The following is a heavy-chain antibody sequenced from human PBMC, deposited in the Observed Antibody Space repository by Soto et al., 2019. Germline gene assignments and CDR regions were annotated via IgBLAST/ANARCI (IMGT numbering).Heavy chain of an antibody. V-gene: IGHV1-2*04. Sequence: GASVKVSCKASGYTFTDYYMHWVRRAPGQGLEWMGWINPNSGAANYAQKFQGWVTMTRDTSITTAYMDLSGLKSDDTAVYYCAREFTSSSSLDYWGRGTLVTVSS. CDR1: GYTFTDYY. J-gene: IGHJ4*02. CDR3: AREFTSSSSLDY. D-gene: IGHD6-6*01. CDR2: INPNSGAA.